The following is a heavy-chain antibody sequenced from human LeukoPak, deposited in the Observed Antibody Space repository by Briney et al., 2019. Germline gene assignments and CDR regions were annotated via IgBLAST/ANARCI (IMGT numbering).Heavy chain of an antibody. J-gene: IGHJ4*02. D-gene: IGHD3-22*01. CDR3: ATVEREYFDTSGYYDY. CDR2: FDPEDGVI. V-gene: IGHV1-24*01. CDR1: GYTLSEYS. Sequence: ASVKVSCKVSGYTLSEYSMHWVRQAPGKGLEWMGGFDPEDGVIMYAQKFQGRVTMTEDTSTDTAYMELSSLRFEDTAVYFCATVEREYFDTSGYYDYWGQGTLVTVSS.